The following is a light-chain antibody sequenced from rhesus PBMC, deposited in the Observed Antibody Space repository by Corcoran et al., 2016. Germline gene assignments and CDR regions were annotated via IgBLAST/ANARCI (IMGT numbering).Light chain of an antibody. Sequence: GDTVTITCRASQSFSSSLAWYQQKPGKAPKLLIYSASSLQSGVPSRFSDSKSGTDFTLTISSLQPEDIASYYCQQYYSYPFTFGPGTKLDIK. CDR3: QQYYSYPFT. CDR2: SAS. V-gene: IGKV1-46*02. J-gene: IGKJ3*01. CDR1: QSFSSS.